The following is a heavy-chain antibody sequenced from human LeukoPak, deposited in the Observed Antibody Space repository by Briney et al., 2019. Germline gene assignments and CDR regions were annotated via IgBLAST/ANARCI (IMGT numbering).Heavy chain of an antibody. CDR3: AKDRYSYAFEYSDS. CDR2: ISNDGSKK. CDR1: GFTFSSYG. D-gene: IGHD5-18*01. J-gene: IGHJ4*02. V-gene: IGHV3-30*18. Sequence: GGSLRLSCAASGFTFSSYGMHWVRQAPGKGLDWVAVISNDGSKKYYADSVKGRFTISRDNSKNTLSLQVSSLRTEDTAVYYCAKDRYSYAFEYSDSWGQGTLVIVSS.